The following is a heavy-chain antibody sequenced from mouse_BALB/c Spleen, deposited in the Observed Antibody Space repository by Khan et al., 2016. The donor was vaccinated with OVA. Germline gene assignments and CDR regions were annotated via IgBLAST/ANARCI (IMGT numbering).Heavy chain of an antibody. Sequence: EVQLQESGPGLVKPSQSLSLTCTVTGYSITSDYAWNWLRQFPGNKLEWMGYISSTGSTSYNPSLKSRISITRDTSKNQFFLQLKSVTTEDTATYYCARSHYCSYGYGLDCWGRGTSVTVSS. D-gene: IGHD2-12*01. CDR3: ARSHYCSYGYGLDC. V-gene: IGHV3-2*02. J-gene: IGHJ4*01. CDR1: GYSITSDYA. CDR2: ISSTGST.